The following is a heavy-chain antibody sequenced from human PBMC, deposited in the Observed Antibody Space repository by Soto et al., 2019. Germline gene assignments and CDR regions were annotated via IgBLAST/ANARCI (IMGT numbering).Heavy chain of an antibody. Sequence: SVKVSCKASGGTFSSYAISWVRQAPGQGLEWMGGIIPIFGTANYAQKFQGRVTITADKSTSTAYMELSSLRSEDTAVYYCARSGFTIFGVVIEPQSGTYYYYGMDVWGQGTTVTVSS. CDR1: GGTFSSYA. CDR2: IIPIFGTA. J-gene: IGHJ6*02. V-gene: IGHV1-69*06. CDR3: ARSGFTIFGVVIEPQSGTYYYYGMDV. D-gene: IGHD3-3*01.